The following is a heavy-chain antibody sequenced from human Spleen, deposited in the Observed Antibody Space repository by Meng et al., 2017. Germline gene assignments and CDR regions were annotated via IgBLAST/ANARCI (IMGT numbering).Heavy chain of an antibody. D-gene: IGHD6-25*01. CDR1: GGSFSGSY. CDR2: INHSGST. J-gene: IGHJ4*02. V-gene: IGHV4-34*01. Sequence: QGQPQQWGAGRLKPSQTLSPTCPVYGGSFSGSYWSWIRQPPGKGLEWIGEINHSGSTNYNPSLKSRVTISVDTSKNQFSLKLSSVTAADTAVYYCARDEDISAAGKLFGDYWGQGTLVTVSS. CDR3: ARDEDISAAGKLFGDY.